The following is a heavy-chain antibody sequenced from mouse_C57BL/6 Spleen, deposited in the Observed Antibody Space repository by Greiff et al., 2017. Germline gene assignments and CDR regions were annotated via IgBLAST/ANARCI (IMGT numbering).Heavy chain of an antibody. J-gene: IGHJ3*01. CDR3: ASERDGFAY. Sequence: VQLQQPGAELVKPGASVKLSCKASGYTFTSYWMQWVKQRPGPGLEWIGEIDPSDSYTNYNQKFKGKATLTVDTSSSTAYMQLSSLTAEDSAVYYCASERDGFAYWGQGALVTVSA. CDR1: GYTFTSYW. V-gene: IGHV1-50*01. D-gene: IGHD3-3*01. CDR2: IDPSDSYT.